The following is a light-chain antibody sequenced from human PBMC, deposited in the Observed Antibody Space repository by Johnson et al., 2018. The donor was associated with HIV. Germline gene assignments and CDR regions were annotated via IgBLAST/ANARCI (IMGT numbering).Light chain of an antibody. J-gene: IGLJ1*01. CDR1: SSNIGKNY. CDR2: ENN. CDR3: GTWDSSLSAEV. Sequence: HSVLTQPPSVSAAPGQMVSISCSGSSSNIGKNYVSWYQQFPGTAPKLLIHENNKRPSGIPDRFSGSKSGTSATLGITGLQTGDEADYYCGTWDSSLSAEVFGTVTKVTVL. V-gene: IGLV1-51*02.